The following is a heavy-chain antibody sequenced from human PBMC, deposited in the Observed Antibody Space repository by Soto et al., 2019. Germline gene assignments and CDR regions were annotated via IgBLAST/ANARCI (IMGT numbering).Heavy chain of an antibody. J-gene: IGHJ4*02. CDR2: IYYSGTT. D-gene: IGHD2-15*01. CDR3: ARYGSGECNRGSCYSPFDY. CDR1: GGSISSYY. V-gene: IGHV4-59*08. Sequence: SETLSLTCTVSGGSISSYYWSWIRQPPGKGLEWIGYIYYSGTTNYNPSLKSRVTISVDTSKNQFSLKLSSVTAADTAVYYCARYGSGECNRGSCYSPFDYWGQGTLVTVSS.